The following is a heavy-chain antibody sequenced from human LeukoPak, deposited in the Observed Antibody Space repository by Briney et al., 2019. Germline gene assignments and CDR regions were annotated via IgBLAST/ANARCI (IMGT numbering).Heavy chain of an antibody. D-gene: IGHD6-19*01. CDR1: GFTFSSYA. J-gene: IGHJ4*02. CDR2: ITSNGGIT. V-gene: IGHV3-23*01. Sequence: GGSLRLSCAASGFTFSSYAINWVRQAPGKGLEWVSVITSNGGITYYADSVKGRFTISRDNSKNTLYLQMNSLRAEDTAVYYCAKGYSSGWRGYFDYWGQGTLVTVSS. CDR3: AKGYSSGWRGYFDY.